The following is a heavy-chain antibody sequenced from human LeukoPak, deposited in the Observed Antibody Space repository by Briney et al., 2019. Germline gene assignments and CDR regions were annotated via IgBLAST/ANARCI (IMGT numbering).Heavy chain of an antibody. Sequence: PGESLRLSCAVSGFIFGTSAMSWVRQAPGKGLEWVSGISDKSDITYYADSVRGRFTISRDNSGNTLYLQMNSLRAVDTALYYCTKGYGPTDYWGQGVLVTVSS. CDR1: GFIFGTSA. D-gene: IGHD4/OR15-4a*01. CDR2: ISDKSDIT. CDR3: TKGYGPTDY. J-gene: IGHJ4*02. V-gene: IGHV3-23*01.